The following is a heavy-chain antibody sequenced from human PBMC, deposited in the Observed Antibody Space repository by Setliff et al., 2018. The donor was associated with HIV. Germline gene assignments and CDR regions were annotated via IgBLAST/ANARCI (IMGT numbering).Heavy chain of an antibody. J-gene: IGHJ4*02. CDR3: ARLPRGWLVSTPHY. CDR2: IIPLFGAA. D-gene: IGHD6-6*01. V-gene: IGHV1-69*13. CDR1: GGTFSNYA. Sequence: SVKVSCKASGGTFSNYAISWVRQAPGQGLEWMGGIIPLFGAAKYAQKFQGRVTITADESTSIAYMELSTLTSDDTAVYYCARLPRGWLVSTPHYWGQGTLVTVSS.